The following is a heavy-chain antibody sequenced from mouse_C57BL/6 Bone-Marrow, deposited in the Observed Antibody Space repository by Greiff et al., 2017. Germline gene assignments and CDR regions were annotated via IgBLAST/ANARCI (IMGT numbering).Heavy chain of an antibody. D-gene: IGHD1-1*01. Sequence: QVQLQQSGPELVKPGASVKISCKASGYAFSSSWMNWVKQRPGKGLEWIGRIYPGDGDTNYNGKFKGKATLTADKSSSTASMQLSSLTSEDSAVYFCARPHNDGSSPTPYVDVGGTGTTVTVSS. J-gene: IGHJ1*03. CDR3: ARPHNDGSSPTPYVDV. CDR2: IYPGDGDT. CDR1: GYAFSSSW. V-gene: IGHV1-82*01.